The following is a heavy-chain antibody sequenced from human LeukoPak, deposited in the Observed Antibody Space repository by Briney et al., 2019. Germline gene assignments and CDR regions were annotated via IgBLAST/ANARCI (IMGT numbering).Heavy chain of an antibody. CDR1: GGSISSYY. CDR2: IYYSGST. CDR3: ARSGIAAAGTDFDY. J-gene: IGHJ4*02. D-gene: IGHD6-13*01. V-gene: IGHV4-59*01. Sequence: PSETLSLTCTVSGGSISSYYWSWIRQPPGKGLERIGYIYYSGSTNYNPSLKSRVTISVDTSKNQFSLKLSSVTAADTAVYYCARSGIAAAGTDFDYWGQGTLVTVSS.